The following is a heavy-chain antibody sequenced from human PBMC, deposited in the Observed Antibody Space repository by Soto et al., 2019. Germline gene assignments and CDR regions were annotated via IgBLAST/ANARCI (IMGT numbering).Heavy chain of an antibody. D-gene: IGHD2-15*01. V-gene: IGHV5-51*01. J-gene: IGHJ4*02. Sequence: PGESLKISCKGSGYSFTSYWIDWVRQMPGKGLEWMGIIYPGDSDTRYSPSFQGQVTISADKSISTAYLQWSSLKASDTAMYYCAIPPYCSGDSCYSFDYWGQGTLVTVSS. CDR2: IYPGDSDT. CDR3: AIPPYCSGDSCYSFDY. CDR1: GYSFTSYW.